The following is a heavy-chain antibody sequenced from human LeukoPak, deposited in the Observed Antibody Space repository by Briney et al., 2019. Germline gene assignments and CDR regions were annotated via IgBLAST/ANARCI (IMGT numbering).Heavy chain of an antibody. J-gene: IGHJ2*01. D-gene: IGHD3-10*01. CDR3: AIQTRRGSGSSPWYFDL. V-gene: IGHV4-59*12. CDR2: IYYSGST. Sequence: SETLSLTCTVSGGSISSYYWSWIRQPPGKGLEWIGYIYYSGSTNYNPSLKSRVTMSVDTSKNQFSLKLSSVAAADTAVYYCAIQTRRGSGSSPWYFDLWGRGTLVTVSS. CDR1: GGSISSYY.